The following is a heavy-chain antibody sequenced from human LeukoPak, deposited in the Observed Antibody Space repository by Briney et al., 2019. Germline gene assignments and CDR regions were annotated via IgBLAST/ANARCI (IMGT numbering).Heavy chain of an antibody. D-gene: IGHD3-22*01. CDR3: ARGRKYYDSSGYPIFDY. J-gene: IGHJ4*02. CDR2: ISSSSSYI. V-gene: IGHV3-21*04. Sequence: GGSLRLSCAASGFTFSSYSMNWVRQAPGKGLEWVSSISSSSSYIYYADSVKGRFTISRDNAKNSLYLQMNSLRAEDTALYYCARGRKYYDSSGYPIFDYWGQGTLVTVSS. CDR1: GFTFSSYS.